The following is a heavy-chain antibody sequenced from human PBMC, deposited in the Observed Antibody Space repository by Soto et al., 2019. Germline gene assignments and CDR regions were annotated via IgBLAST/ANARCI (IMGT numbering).Heavy chain of an antibody. Sequence: PSETLSLTCTVSGGSISSGGYYWSWIRQHPGKGLECIGYIYYSGSTYYNPSLKSRVTISVDTSKNQFSLKLSSVTAADTAGYYCARDERQWTQRGAFDIWGQGTMVTVS. J-gene: IGHJ3*02. V-gene: IGHV4-31*03. CDR3: ARDERQWTQRGAFDI. CDR2: IYYSGST. D-gene: IGHD5-18*01. CDR1: GGSISSGGYY.